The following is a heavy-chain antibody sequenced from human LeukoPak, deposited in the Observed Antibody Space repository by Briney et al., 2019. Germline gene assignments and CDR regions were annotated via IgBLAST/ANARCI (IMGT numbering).Heavy chain of an antibody. CDR2: IYYSGST. V-gene: IGHV4-59*08. Sequence: SETLSLTCTVSGGSISSYYWSWIRQPPGKGPEWTGYIYYSGSTNYNPSLNSRVTISVDTSKNQFSLKLSSVTAADTAVYYCARHGYDILAGLIWGQGTMVTVSS. CDR3: ARHGYDILAGLI. J-gene: IGHJ3*02. CDR1: GGSISSYY. D-gene: IGHD3-9*01.